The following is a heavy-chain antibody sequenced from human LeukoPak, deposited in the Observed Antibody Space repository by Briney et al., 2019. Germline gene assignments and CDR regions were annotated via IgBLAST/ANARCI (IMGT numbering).Heavy chain of an antibody. CDR3: ARRAGGYSHPYDY. J-gene: IGHJ4*02. Sequence: GGSLRLSCVASGFTFSRYWMHWVRQAPGKGLEWVSLIYSGGTTYYADSVKGRFTISRDNSKNTLYLQMNSLRAEDTAVYYCARRAGGYSHPYDYWGQGILVTVSS. CDR1: GFTFSRYW. D-gene: IGHD4-23*01. V-gene: IGHV3-53*01. CDR2: IYSGGTT.